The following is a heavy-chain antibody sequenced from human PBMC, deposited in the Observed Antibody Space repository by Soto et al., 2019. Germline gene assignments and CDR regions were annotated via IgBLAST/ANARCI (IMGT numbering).Heavy chain of an antibody. CDR2: IYYSGST. V-gene: IGHV4-59*08. CDR1: GGSISSYY. J-gene: IGHJ1*01. CDR3: ARHQPS. Sequence: SETLSLTCSVSGGSISSYYWSWIRHPPGKGLEWIGYIYYSGSTNYNPSLKSRVAISVDTSKNQFSLKLSSVTAEDAAVYPCARHQPSWGQGSVVTVS.